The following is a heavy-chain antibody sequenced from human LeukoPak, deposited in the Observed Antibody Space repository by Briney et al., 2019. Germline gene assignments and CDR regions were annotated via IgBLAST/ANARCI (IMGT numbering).Heavy chain of an antibody. CDR3: AKGLRFLEWLFSPDFDY. J-gene: IGHJ4*02. V-gene: IGHV3-9*01. D-gene: IGHD3-3*01. CDR2: ISWNSGSI. CDR1: GFTFDDYA. Sequence: PGRSLRLSYAASGFTFDDYAMHCVRQAPGKSLEWVSGISWNSGSIGYADSVKGRFTISRDNAKNSLYLQMNSLRAEDTALYYCAKGLRFLEWLFSPDFDYWGQGTLVTVSS.